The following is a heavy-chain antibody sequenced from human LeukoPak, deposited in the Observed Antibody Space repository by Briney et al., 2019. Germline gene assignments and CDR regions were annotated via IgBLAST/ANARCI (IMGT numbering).Heavy chain of an antibody. CDR2: IIPIFGTA. V-gene: IGHV1-69*13. CDR3: AITTYYYDSSGYGGYFDY. Sequence: SVKVSCKASGGTFSSYAISWVRQAPGQGLEWMGGIIPIFGTANYAQKFQGRVTITADESTSTAYMELSSLRSEDTAAYYCAITTYYYDSSGYGGYFDYWGQGTLVTVSS. J-gene: IGHJ4*02. CDR1: GGTFSSYA. D-gene: IGHD3-22*01.